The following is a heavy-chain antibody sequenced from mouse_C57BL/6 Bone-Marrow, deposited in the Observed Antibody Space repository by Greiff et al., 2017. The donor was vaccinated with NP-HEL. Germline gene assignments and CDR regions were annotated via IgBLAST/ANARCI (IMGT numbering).Heavy chain of an antibody. D-gene: IGHD2-14*01. J-gene: IGHJ3*01. V-gene: IGHV1-81*01. CDR2: IYPRSGNT. CDR3: ARRKGTTGFAY. Sequence: QVQLQQSGAELARPGASVKLSCKASGYTFTSYGISWVKQRTGQGLEWIGEIYPRSGNTYYNEKFKGKATLTADKPSSTAYMELRSLTSEDSAVYFCARRKGTTGFAYWGQETLVTVSA. CDR1: GYTFTSYG.